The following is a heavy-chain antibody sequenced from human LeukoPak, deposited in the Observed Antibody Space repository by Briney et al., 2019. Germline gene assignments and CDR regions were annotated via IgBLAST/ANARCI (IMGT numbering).Heavy chain of an antibody. Sequence: PGGSLRLSCAASGFTFSTYELNWVRQAPGKGLEWVSYISSSGTSIYYADSVKGRFTISRYNAKNSLYLQMNSLRAEDTAVYYCARDRGLLDSSCWYDYWSHGTLLTVSS. CDR2: ISSSGTSI. J-gene: IGHJ5*01. CDR3: ARDRGLLDSSCWYDY. D-gene: IGHD6-19*01. V-gene: IGHV3-48*03. CDR1: GFTFSTYE.